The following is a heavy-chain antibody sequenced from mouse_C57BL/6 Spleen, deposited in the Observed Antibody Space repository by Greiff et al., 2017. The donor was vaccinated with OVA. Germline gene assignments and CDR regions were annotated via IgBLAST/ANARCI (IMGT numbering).Heavy chain of an antibody. CDR2: IDPSDSET. Sequence: VKLQQPGAELVRPGSSVKLSCKASGYTFTSYWMHWVKQRPIQGLEWIGNIDPSDSETHYNQKFKDKATLTVDKSSSTAYMQLSSLTSEDSAVYYCARGTAQAPAYWGQGTLVTVSA. J-gene: IGHJ3*01. CDR3: ARGTAQAPAY. CDR1: GYTFTSYW. D-gene: IGHD3-2*02. V-gene: IGHV1-52*01.